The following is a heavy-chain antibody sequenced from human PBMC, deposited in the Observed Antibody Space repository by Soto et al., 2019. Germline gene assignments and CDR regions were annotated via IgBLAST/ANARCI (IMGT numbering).Heavy chain of an antibody. V-gene: IGHV3-23*01. CDR2: ISGSGDST. D-gene: IGHD2-8*01. CDR3: AKGGYTILYGYFDF. J-gene: IGHJ4*02. Sequence: EVQLLESGGGLVQPGGSLRLSCAASGFTFRSYVMTWVRQAPGMGLEWVSLISGSGDSTYYADSVKGRFTISRDNSKNTVYLQMNSLRAEDTAAYYCAKGGYTILYGYFDFWGQGALVTVSS. CDR1: GFTFRSYV.